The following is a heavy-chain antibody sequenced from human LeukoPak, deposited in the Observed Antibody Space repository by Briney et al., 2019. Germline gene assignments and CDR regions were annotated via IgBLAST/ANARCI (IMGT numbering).Heavy chain of an antibody. D-gene: IGHD6-13*01. J-gene: IGHJ6*03. CDR2: ISNSGSTK. Sequence: GGSLRLSCAASGFTFSSYEMNWIRQAPGKGLEWISYISNSGSTKYYADSVKGRFTISRDNSKNTLYLQMNSLRAEDTAVYYCAREGFSRGYYQYYYMDVWGKGTTVTVSS. CDR1: GFTFSSYE. CDR3: AREGFSRGYYQYYYMDV. V-gene: IGHV3-48*03.